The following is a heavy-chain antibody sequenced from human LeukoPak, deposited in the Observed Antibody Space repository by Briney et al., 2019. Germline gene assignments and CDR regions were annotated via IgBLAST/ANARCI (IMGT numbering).Heavy chain of an antibody. V-gene: IGHV4-30-4*01. Sequence: SQTLSLTCTVSGGSISSGGYYWRWIRQPPGEGLEWIGYIYYSGSTYYHPSLKSRVTISLDTSKNQFSLKLSSVTAADTAVYYCARVTTVTTSFHFDYWGQGTLVTVSS. CDR2: IYYSGST. CDR3: ARVTTVTTSFHFDY. CDR1: GGSISSGGYY. J-gene: IGHJ4*02. D-gene: IGHD4-17*01.